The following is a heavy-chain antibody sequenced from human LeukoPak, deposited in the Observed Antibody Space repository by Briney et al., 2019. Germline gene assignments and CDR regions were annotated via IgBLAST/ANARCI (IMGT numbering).Heavy chain of an antibody. J-gene: IGHJ4*02. D-gene: IGHD3-16*02. CDR3: ARSLSSRFSGPRRPYYFDS. Sequence: GGSLRLSCAASGFTFSNYAMSWVRQAPGKGLEWVSAFSGGGGSTYYADSVKGRFTISRDNSKNTLYLQMNSLRAEDTAVYYCARSLSSRFSGPRRPYYFDSWGQGTLVTVSS. V-gene: IGHV3-23*01. CDR2: FSGGGGST. CDR1: GFTFSNYA.